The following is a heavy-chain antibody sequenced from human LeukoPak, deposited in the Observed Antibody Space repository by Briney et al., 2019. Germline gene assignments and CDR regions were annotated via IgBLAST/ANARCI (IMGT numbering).Heavy chain of an antibody. D-gene: IGHD6-19*01. CDR2: INTNTGNP. CDR3: ARVWSSGWNYFDY. J-gene: IGHJ4*02. CDR1: GGTFSSYA. V-gene: IGHV7-4-1*02. Sequence: ASVKVSCKASGGTFSSYAISWVRQAPGQGLEWMGWINTNTGNPTYAQGFTGRFVFSLDTSVSTAYLQISSLKAEDTAVYCCARVWSSGWNYFDYWGQGTLVTVSS.